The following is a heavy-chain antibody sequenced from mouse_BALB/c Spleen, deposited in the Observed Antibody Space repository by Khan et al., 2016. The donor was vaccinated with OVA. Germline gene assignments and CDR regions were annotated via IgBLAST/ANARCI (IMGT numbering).Heavy chain of an antibody. CDR2: TNPTNGRT. D-gene: IGHD1-1*01. V-gene: IGHV1S81*02. CDR3: ARIKKIVATYFDY. CDR1: GYTFTSYW. Sequence: QVQLQQPGAELVKAGASVKMSCKASGYTFTSYWMHWVKQRLGQGLEWFAETNPTNGRTYYNEKLKSKATLTVEKSSSTAYMLLSGPTFEDSAIDYCARIKKIVATYFDYWGQGTTLTVSS. J-gene: IGHJ2*01.